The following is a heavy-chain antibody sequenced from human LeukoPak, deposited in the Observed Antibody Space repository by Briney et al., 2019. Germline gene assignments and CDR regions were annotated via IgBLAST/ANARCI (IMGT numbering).Heavy chain of an antibody. Sequence: ASVKVSCKASGYTFNSYGISWVRQAPGQGLEWMGWISAYNGNTNYAQKLQGRVTMTTDTSTSTAYMELRSLRSDDTAVYYCARGRYSTTYYYGGDAFDIWGQGTMVTVSS. CDR2: ISAYNGNT. J-gene: IGHJ3*02. CDR3: ARGRYSTTYYYGGDAFDI. D-gene: IGHD3-10*01. CDR1: GYTFNSYG. V-gene: IGHV1-18*01.